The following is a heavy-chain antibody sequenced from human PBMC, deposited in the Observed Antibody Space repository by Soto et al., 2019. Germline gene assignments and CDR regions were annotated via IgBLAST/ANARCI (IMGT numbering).Heavy chain of an antibody. CDR2: IKQDVSEE. CDR1: GFTFSNYG. V-gene: IGHV3-7*01. J-gene: IGHJ6*03. Sequence: GGSLRLSCVVSGFTFSNYGLSWVRQAPGKGLEWVANIKQDVSEEYYVDPVRGRFTISRDNAKNSLFLQMNSLRVEDTAVYYCARDISWSGPQYYYYMDVWGEGTTVTVSS. CDR3: ARDISWSGPQYYYYMDV. D-gene: IGHD3-3*01.